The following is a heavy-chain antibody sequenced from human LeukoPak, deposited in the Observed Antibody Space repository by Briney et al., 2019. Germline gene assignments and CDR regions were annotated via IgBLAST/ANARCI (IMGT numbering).Heavy chain of an antibody. D-gene: IGHD2-2*01. CDR2: INPSGATT. CDR1: GDTFTSSY. Sequence: GASVKVSCKASGDTFTSSYIHWVRQAPGQGLEWMGIINPSGATTTYAQRFQGRVTMTRDTSTSTIYMELSSLRSEDTAIYYCARAVPTFDYWGQGTLVTVSS. CDR3: ARAVPTFDY. V-gene: IGHV1-46*01. J-gene: IGHJ4*02.